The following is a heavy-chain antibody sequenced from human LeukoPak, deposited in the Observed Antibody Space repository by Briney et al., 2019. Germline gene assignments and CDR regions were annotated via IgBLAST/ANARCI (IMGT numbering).Heavy chain of an antibody. Sequence: SETLSLTCTVSGGSVSSSSYYRGWVRQPPGKGLEWIGTISYSGSTYYNPSLKSRVTISVDTSNNQFSLKLTSVTAADTAVYYCARQGGSGRSLDYWGQGTLVTVSS. V-gene: IGHV4-39*01. CDR3: ARQGGSGRSLDY. CDR2: ISYSGST. D-gene: IGHD3-10*01. CDR1: GGSVSSSSYY. J-gene: IGHJ4*02.